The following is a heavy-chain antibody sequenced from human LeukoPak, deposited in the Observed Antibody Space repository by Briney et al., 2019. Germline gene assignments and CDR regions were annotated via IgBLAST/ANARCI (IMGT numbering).Heavy chain of an antibody. D-gene: IGHD6-19*01. Sequence: ASETLSLTCAVYGGSFSGYYWSWIRQPPGKGLEWIGEINHSGSTNYNPSLKSRVTISVDTSKNQFSLKLSSVTAADTAVYYCARGTPEIYSSGWYYYYYYGMDVWGQGTTVTVSS. CDR3: ARGTPEIYSSGWYYYYYYGMDV. V-gene: IGHV4-34*01. J-gene: IGHJ6*02. CDR1: GGSFSGYY. CDR2: INHSGST.